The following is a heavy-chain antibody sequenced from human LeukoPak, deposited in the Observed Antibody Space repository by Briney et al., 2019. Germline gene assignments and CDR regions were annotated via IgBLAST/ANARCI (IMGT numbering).Heavy chain of an antibody. CDR3: VKDEGGVQLAY. J-gene: IGHJ4*02. CDR2: ISSSGSTI. D-gene: IGHD1-1*01. Sequence: PGGSLRLSCTASGFTFSDYSMNWLRQAPGKGLEWVSYISSSGSTIYYADPVKGRFTISRDKAKNSLYLQMNSLRADATAVYYCVKDEGGVQLAYWGQGTLVTVSS. V-gene: IGHV3-48*01. CDR1: GFTFSDYS.